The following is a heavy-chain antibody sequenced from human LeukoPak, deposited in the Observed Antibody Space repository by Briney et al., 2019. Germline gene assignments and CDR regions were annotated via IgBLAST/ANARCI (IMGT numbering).Heavy chain of an antibody. CDR1: GFTFSSYW. CDR3: AKGRCRSGGSCYPYYYYYYYMDV. J-gene: IGHJ6*03. Sequence: GGSLRLSCAASGFTFSSYWMHWVRQAPGKGLVWVSRINSDGSSTSYADSVKGRFTISRDNAKNTLYLQMNSLRAEDTAVYYCAKGRCRSGGSCYPYYYYYYYMDVWGKGTTVTISS. V-gene: IGHV3-74*01. CDR2: INSDGSST. D-gene: IGHD2-15*01.